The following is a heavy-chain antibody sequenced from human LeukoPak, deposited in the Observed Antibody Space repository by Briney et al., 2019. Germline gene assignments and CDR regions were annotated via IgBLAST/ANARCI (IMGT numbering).Heavy chain of an antibody. D-gene: IGHD6-19*01. Sequence: GGSLRLSCAASGFTFSSYWMTWVRQAPGKGLEWVSVISGSGGSTYYADSVKGRFTISRDNSKNTLYLQMNSLRAEDTAVYYCAKHSSAWYSLSYFDYWGQGTLVTVSS. CDR2: ISGSGGST. CDR3: AKHSSAWYSLSYFDY. CDR1: GFTFSSYW. V-gene: IGHV3-23*01. J-gene: IGHJ4*02.